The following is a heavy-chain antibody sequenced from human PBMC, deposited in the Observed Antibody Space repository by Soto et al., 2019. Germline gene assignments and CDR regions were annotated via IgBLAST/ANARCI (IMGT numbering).Heavy chain of an antibody. J-gene: IGHJ6*03. Sequence: GGSLRLSCAASGFTFSRYAMSWVRQAPGKGLEWVSAISGSGGSTYYADSGKGRFTISRENSKNTLYRKMNSLRAEERAVYDCAKDGVGQQLVDDYYYMDVWGKGTAVTVSS. CDR3: AKDGVGQQLVDDYYYMDV. CDR2: ISGSGGST. V-gene: IGHV3-23*01. D-gene: IGHD6-13*01. CDR1: GFTFSRYA.